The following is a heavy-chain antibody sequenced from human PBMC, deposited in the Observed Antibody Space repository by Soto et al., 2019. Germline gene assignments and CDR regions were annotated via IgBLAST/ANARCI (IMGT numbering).Heavy chain of an antibody. D-gene: IGHD2-2*01. CDR1: GFSFGTYT. CDR3: AKGILVKPPGSRALDI. V-gene: IGHV3-23*01. CDR2: LSDSVGTT. Sequence: GGSLRLSCAVSGFSFGTYTVNWVRQAPGMGLEWVSGLSDSVGTTHYADSVKGRFTISRDNSINALYLQMSSLRAGDTAVYYCAKGILVKPPGSRALDIWGQGTMVTVS. J-gene: IGHJ3*02.